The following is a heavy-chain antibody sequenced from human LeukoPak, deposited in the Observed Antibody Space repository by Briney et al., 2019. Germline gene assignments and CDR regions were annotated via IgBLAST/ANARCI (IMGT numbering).Heavy chain of an antibody. Sequence: GGSLRLSCAASGFTFTNYAMSWVRQTPGKGLEWVSATVGSGPDTYHADSVKGRFTVSRDNSKNTLYLQMNSLRAEGTAVYYCASSTYSSSHTDAFDIWGQGTMVTVSS. D-gene: IGHD6-13*01. CDR2: TVGSGPDT. CDR1: GFTFTNYA. CDR3: ASSTYSSSHTDAFDI. V-gene: IGHV3-23*01. J-gene: IGHJ3*02.